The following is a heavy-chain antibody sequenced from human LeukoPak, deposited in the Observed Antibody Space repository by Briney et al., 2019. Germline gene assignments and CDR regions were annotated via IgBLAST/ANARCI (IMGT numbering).Heavy chain of an antibody. CDR3: ARDRQLGSSGYYAAY. V-gene: IGHV1-18*01. CDR2: ISAYNGNT. CDR1: GYTFSSYG. Sequence: GASVKVSCKASGYTFSSYGISWVRQAPGQGLEWMGWISAYNGNTNYAQKVQGSVTLTTETSTSTAYMELRSLRSDDTAVYYCARDRQLGSSGYYAAYWGQGTPVTVSS. D-gene: IGHD3-22*01. J-gene: IGHJ4*02.